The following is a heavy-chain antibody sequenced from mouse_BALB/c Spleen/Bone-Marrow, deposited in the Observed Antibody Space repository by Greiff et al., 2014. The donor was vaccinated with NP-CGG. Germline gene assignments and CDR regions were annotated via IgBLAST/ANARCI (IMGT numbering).Heavy chain of an antibody. CDR2: IYPGDGDT. V-gene: IGHV1-80*01. CDR3: ARWYRDPHFAMDY. CDR1: GYAFSSYW. D-gene: IGHD2-14*01. Sequence: VMLVESGAELVRPGSSVKISCKASGYAFSSYWMNWVKQRPGQGLEWIGQIYPGDGDTNYNGNFKGKATLTVDRSSSTAFMQLSSLTSEDSAVYFCARWYRDPHFAMDYWGPGTSVTVSS. J-gene: IGHJ4*01.